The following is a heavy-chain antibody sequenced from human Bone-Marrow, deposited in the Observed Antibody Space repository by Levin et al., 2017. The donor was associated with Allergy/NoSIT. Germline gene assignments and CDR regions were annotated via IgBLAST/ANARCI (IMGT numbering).Heavy chain of an antibody. J-gene: IGHJ5*02. CDR3: ARGYGDNVLRS. CDR1: GGSINNYY. V-gene: IGHV4-4*07. D-gene: IGHD4-17*01. CDR2: IFTSGST. Sequence: NSSETLSLTCTVSGGSINNYYWSWIRQPAGRGLEWIGRIFTSGSTNYNPSLKSRVTMSVDTPNNQFSLNLSSVTAADTAVYYCARGYGDNVLRSWGQGTLVTVSS.